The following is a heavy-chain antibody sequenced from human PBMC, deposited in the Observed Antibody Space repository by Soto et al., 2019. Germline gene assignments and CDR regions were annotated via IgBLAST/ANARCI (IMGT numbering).Heavy chain of an antibody. J-gene: IGHJ6*02. V-gene: IGHV1-69*06. D-gene: IGHD2-2*02. Sequence: SVKGSCKASGGTFSSYAISWVRQAPGQGLEWMGGIVPIFGTANYAQKFQGRVTITGDKSTSTAYMEPSSLRSEDTAVYYCARLGGYCSSTSCYRDYYYYYGMDVWGQGTTVTVSS. CDR1: GGTFSSYA. CDR2: IVPIFGTA. CDR3: ARLGGYCSSTSCYRDYYYYYGMDV.